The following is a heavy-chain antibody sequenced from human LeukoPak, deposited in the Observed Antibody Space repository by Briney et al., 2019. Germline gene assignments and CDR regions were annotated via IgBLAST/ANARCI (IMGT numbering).Heavy chain of an antibody. Sequence: GGSLRLSCAASGFTFSSYGMSWVRQAPGKGLEWVSAISGSGGSTYYADSVKGRFTISRDNSKNTLYLHMSSLRAEDTAIYYCAKHPRRMARLITFGGGRPYYFDYWGQGTLVTVSS. CDR2: ISGSGGST. CDR1: GFTFSSYG. D-gene: IGHD3-16*01. V-gene: IGHV3-23*01. J-gene: IGHJ4*02. CDR3: AKHPRRMARLITFGGGRPYYFDY.